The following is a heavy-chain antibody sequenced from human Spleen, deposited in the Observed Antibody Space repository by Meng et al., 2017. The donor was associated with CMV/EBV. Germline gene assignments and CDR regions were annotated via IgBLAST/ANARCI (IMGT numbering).Heavy chain of an antibody. CDR1: EFSFTSYD. J-gene: IGHJ3*02. D-gene: IGHD2-2*02. CDR2: ISRSSSTI. Sequence: GESLKISCAASEFSFTSYDMNWVRQAPGKGLEWVSYISRSSSTIYYADSVKGRFTISRDNAKNSLYLQMNSLRAEDTAVYYCARVGCSSARCYNAFDIWGQGTMVTVSS. V-gene: IGHV3-48*03. CDR3: ARVGCSSARCYNAFDI.